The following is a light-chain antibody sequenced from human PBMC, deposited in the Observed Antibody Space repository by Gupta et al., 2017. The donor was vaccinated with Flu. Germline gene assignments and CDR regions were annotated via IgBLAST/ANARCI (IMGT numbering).Light chain of an antibody. CDR2: AAS. V-gene: IGKV1-17*01. J-gene: IGKJ4*01. CDR1: QGIRHD. CDR3: LQHNGYPLT. Sequence: DIQMTQSPPSLSASVGDRVTITCRASQGIRHDLGWYQQKPGKAPKRLIYAASSLQGGVPSRFSGSGSGTEFTLTISSLQPEDFATYYCLQHNGYPLTFGGGTKVEIK.